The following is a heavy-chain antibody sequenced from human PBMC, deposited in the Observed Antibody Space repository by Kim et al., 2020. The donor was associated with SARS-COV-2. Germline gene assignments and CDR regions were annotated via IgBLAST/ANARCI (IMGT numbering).Heavy chain of an antibody. D-gene: IGHD6-13*01. V-gene: IGHV3-48*02. Sequence: GGSLRLSCAASGFTFSSYSMNWVRQAPGKGLEWVSYISSSSSTIYYADSVKGRFTISRDNAKNSLYLQMNSLRDEDTAVYYCARVSIAAAGIDYYYYGMDVWGQGTTVTVSS. CDR3: ARVSIAAAGIDYYYYGMDV. CDR1: GFTFSSYS. J-gene: IGHJ6*02. CDR2: ISSSSSTI.